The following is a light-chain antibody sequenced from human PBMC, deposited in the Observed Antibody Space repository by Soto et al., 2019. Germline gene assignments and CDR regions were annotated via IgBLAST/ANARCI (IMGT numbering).Light chain of an antibody. CDR2: GNN. CDR1: SSNIGAGYD. Sequence: QSVLTQPPSVSGSPGQRVTISCTGSSSNIGAGYDVHWYQQLPGKAPKLLIYGNNNRPSGVPDRFSGSKSGTSASLAVTGLQAADDDDYYCQSYATGLSVLYVFGTGTKLTVL. CDR3: QSYATGLSVLYV. V-gene: IGLV1-40*01. J-gene: IGLJ1*01.